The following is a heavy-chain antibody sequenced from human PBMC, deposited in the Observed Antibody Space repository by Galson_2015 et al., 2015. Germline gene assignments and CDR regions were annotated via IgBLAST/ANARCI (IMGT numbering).Heavy chain of an antibody. CDR3: ARDRGTVTRWHMDV. CDR2: IIPGFDTK. CDR1: GGTFSSNA. D-gene: IGHD4-11*01. V-gene: IGHV1-69*13. J-gene: IGHJ6*03. Sequence: SVKVSCKASGGTFSSNAISWVRQAPGQGFEWMGGIIPGFDTKSYAPKFLGRITITADESTNTAYMELSSLRSEDTAVYYCARDRGTVTRWHMDVWGKGTTVTVSS.